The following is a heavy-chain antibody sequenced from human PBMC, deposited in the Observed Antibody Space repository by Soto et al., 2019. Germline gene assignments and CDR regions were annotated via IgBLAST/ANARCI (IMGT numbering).Heavy chain of an antibody. CDR2: ISGSGGRT. CDR3: AKPLGGYDACDI. CDR1: GFTFSSYA. Sequence: EVQLLESGGGLVQPGGSLSLSCAASGFTFSSYAINWVRQAPGKGLGWVSAISGSGGRTSYADSAKGGSTISRDNSKNTLDLQMNNLRAEDTAVYYCAKPLGGYDACDIWGQWTRVTVSS. J-gene: IGHJ3*02. D-gene: IGHD3-16*01. V-gene: IGHV3-23*01.